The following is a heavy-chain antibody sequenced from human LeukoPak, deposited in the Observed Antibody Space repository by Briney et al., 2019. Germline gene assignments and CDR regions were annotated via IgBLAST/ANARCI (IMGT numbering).Heavy chain of an antibody. CDR2: TNVDGRSK. D-gene: IGHD3-22*01. CDR3: ARVFHIAPYYDSSGYYEG. Sequence: GGSLRLSCAASGFTFTSYWMHWVRPAPGKGLVWVSHTNVDGRSKNYADSVEGRFTTSTDNAKNTLYLQMSSLRAEDTAVYYCARVFHIAPYYDSSGYYEGWGQGTLVTVSS. CDR1: GFTFTSYW. J-gene: IGHJ4*02. V-gene: IGHV3-74*01.